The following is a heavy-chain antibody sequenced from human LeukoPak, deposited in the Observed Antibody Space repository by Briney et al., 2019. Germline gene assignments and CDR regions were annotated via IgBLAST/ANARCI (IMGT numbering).Heavy chain of an antibody. Sequence: PGRSLRLSCVASGFIFSDHPFHWVRQSPDKGLEWVALIGSDGTKKYYADSVQGRFSVSRENSKNTLFLEMNTLRADDTAVYFCARQMTSTRLFDYWGQGTLVTVSS. CDR2: IGSDGTKK. CDR1: GFIFSDHP. D-gene: IGHD5/OR15-5a*01. V-gene: IGHV3-30*04. J-gene: IGHJ4*02. CDR3: ARQMTSTRLFDY.